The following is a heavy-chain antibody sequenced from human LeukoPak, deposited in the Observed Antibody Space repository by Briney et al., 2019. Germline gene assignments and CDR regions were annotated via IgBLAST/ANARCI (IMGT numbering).Heavy chain of an antibody. Sequence: ASVKVSCKVSGYTLTELSMHWVRQAPGKGLEWMGGFDPEDGETIYAQKFQGRVTMTEDTSTDTAYMELSSLRSEDTAVYYCATWRSYYYGMDVWGQGTTVTVSS. CDR1: GYTLTELS. CDR2: FDPEDGET. D-gene: IGHD3-3*01. J-gene: IGHJ6*02. V-gene: IGHV1-24*01. CDR3: ATWRSYYYGMDV.